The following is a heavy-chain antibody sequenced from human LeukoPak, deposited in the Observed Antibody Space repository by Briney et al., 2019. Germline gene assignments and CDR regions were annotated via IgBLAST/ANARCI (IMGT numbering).Heavy chain of an antibody. V-gene: IGHV4-34*01. CDR1: GGSFSGYY. Sequence: TSETLPLTCAVYGGSFSGYYWSWIRQPPGKGLEWIGEINHSGSTNYNPSLKSRVTISVDTSKNQFSLKLSSVTAAGTAVYYCASLYVVPAATRGHYYYGMDVWGQGTTVTVSS. CDR3: ASLYVVPAATRGHYYYGMDV. D-gene: IGHD2-2*01. CDR2: INHSGST. J-gene: IGHJ6*02.